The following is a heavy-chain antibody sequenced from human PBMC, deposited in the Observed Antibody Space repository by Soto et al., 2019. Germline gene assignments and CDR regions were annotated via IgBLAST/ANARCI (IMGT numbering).Heavy chain of an antibody. D-gene: IGHD3-3*01. CDR1: GFTFSSYG. J-gene: IGHJ5*02. CDR3: ARVNLPYDFWRGYYLDWFDP. Sequence: PGGSLRLSCAASGFTFSSYGMHWVRQAPGKGLEWVAVIWYDGSNKYYADSVKGRFTISRDNSKNTLYLQMNSLRAEDTAVYYCARVNLPYDFWRGYYLDWFDPWGHGTLVTVSS. V-gene: IGHV3-33*01. CDR2: IWYDGSNK.